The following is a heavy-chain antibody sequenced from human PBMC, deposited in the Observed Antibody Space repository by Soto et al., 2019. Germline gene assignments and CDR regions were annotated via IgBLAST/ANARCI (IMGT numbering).Heavy chain of an antibody. CDR3: ARDNNDEADPLEPYFDY. D-gene: IGHD1-1*01. CDR2: IYYSGST. V-gene: IGHV4-31*03. CDR1: GGSISSGGYY. Sequence: PSETLSLTCTVSGGSISSGGYYWSWIRQHPGKGLEWIGYIYYSGSTYYNPSLKSRVTISVDTSKNQFSLKLSSVTAADTAVYYCARDNNDEADPLEPYFDYWGQGTLVTVSS. J-gene: IGHJ4*02.